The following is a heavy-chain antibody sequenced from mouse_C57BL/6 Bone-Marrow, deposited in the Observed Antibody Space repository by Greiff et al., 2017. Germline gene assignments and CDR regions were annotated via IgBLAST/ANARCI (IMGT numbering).Heavy chain of an antibody. Sequence: QVQLQQPGAELVKPGASVKVSCKASGYTFTSYWMHWVKQRPGQGLEWIGRIHPSDSETNYNQKFKGQATLTVDKSSSTAYMQLSSLTSEDSAVYYCAIRAEYDRFAYWGQGTLVTVSA. CDR1: GYTFTSYW. J-gene: IGHJ3*01. CDR3: AIRAEYDRFAY. CDR2: IHPSDSET. V-gene: IGHV1-74*01. D-gene: IGHD2-4*01.